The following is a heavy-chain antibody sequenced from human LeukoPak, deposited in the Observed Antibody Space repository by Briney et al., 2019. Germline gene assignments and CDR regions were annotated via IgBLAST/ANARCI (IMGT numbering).Heavy chain of an antibody. CDR1: GFTFTSSA. J-gene: IGHJ6*03. V-gene: IGHV1-58*02. CDR3: AAGLGAAAGLYYYYYMDV. D-gene: IGHD6-13*01. CDR2: IVVGSGNT. Sequence: GASVKVSCKASGFTFTSSAMQWVRQARGQRLEWIGWIVVGSGNTNYAQKFQERVTITRDMSTSTAYMELSSLRSEDAAVYYCAAGLGAAAGLYYYYYMDVWGKGTTVTVSS.